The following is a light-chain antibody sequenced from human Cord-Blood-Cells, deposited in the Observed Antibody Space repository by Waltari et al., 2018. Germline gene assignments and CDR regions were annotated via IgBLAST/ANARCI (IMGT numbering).Light chain of an antibody. CDR2: GAS. J-gene: IGKJ3*01. CDR3: QQYNNWPLT. CDR1: QSVSSN. V-gene: IGKV3-15*01. Sequence: EIVMTQSPATLSVSPGERATLSCRASQSVSSNLAWYQQKPEQAPRLLIYGASTRATGIPARFSGSGSGTEFTLTISSLQSEDFAVYYCQQYNNWPLTFGPGTKVDIK.